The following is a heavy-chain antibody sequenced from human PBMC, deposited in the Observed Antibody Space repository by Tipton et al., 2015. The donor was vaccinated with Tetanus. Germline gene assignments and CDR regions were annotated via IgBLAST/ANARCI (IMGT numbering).Heavy chain of an antibody. Sequence: TLSLTCTVSGDSVRSGSYYWSWIRQPPGKELEWIGYIDYSGSTNYNPSLKSRLIISADTSKNQFSLRLSSVTAADTAVYYCASYNIPYYFDYWGQGTLVTVSS. CDR2: IDYSGST. CDR3: ASYNIPYYFDY. CDR1: GDSVRSGSYY. V-gene: IGHV4-61*01. D-gene: IGHD2-2*02. J-gene: IGHJ4*02.